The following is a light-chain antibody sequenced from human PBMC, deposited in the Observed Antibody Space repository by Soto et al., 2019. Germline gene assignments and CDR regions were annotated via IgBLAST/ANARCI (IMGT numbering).Light chain of an antibody. V-gene: IGLV1-40*01. CDR3: QSYDISLSGYV. Sequence: QSVLTQPPSVSGAPGQRVTISCTGSSSNIGAGYDVHWYQQLPGTAPKLLIYGNSNRPSGVPDRFSGSKSGTSASLAITGLQDEDEADYYCQSYDISLSGYVFGTGTKVTVL. CDR2: GNS. CDR1: SSNIGAGYD. J-gene: IGLJ1*01.